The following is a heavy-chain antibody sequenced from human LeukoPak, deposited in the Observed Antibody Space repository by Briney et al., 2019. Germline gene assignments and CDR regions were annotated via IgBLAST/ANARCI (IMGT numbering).Heavy chain of an antibody. CDR3: ARVINFYYYMDV. CDR1: GFTFSSYE. D-gene: IGHD2/OR15-2a*01. CDR2: ISSGGTGK. J-gene: IGHJ6*03. V-gene: IGHV3-48*03. Sequence: GGSLRLSCAASGFTFSSYEMNWVRQAPGKGLEWVSYISSGGTGKYYADSVKGRFTISRDNAKNSLYLQMNNLRAEDAAIYYCARVINFYYYMDVWGKGTTVTISS.